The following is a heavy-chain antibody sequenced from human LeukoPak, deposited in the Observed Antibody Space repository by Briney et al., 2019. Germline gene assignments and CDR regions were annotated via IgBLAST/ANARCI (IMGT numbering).Heavy chain of an antibody. D-gene: IGHD1-26*01. Sequence: SETLSLTCTVSGGSISSYYWSWIRQPPGKGLEWIGYIYYSGSTKYKPSLKSRVTISVDTSKNQFSLKLSSVTAADTAVYYCASGRPLGFDYWGQGTLVTVSS. CDR3: ASGRPLGFDY. CDR2: IYYSGST. J-gene: IGHJ4*02. CDR1: GGSISSYY. V-gene: IGHV4-59*01.